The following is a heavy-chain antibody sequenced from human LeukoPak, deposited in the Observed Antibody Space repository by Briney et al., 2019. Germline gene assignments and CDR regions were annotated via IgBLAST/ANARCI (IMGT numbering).Heavy chain of an antibody. V-gene: IGHV3-13*01. D-gene: IGHD3-10*01. CDR3: ARVQYYHGSGSYDY. J-gene: IGHJ4*02. CDR2: IGTAGDT. CDR1: GFTFSSYD. Sequence: GGSLRLSCAASGFTFSSYDMHWVRQATGKGLEWVSAIGTAGDTYYPGSVKGRFTISRENAKNSLYLQMNSLRAGDTAVYYCARVQYYHGSGSYDYWGQGTLVTVSS.